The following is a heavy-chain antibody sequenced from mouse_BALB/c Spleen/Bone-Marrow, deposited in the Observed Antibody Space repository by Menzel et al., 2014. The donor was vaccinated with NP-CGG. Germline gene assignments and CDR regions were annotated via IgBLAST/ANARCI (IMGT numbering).Heavy chain of an antibody. CDR2: ISGGSSYT. CDR1: GFTFSSYG. Sequence: EVMLVESGGNLVKSGGSLKLSCAASGFTFSSYGMSWVRQTPEKRLEWVATISGGSSYTFYPDSVKGRFTISRDNAKNNLYLQLSSLRSEDTALYYCARHAYYDQTEVSFVYWGQGTLVTVSA. V-gene: IGHV5-9-2*01. J-gene: IGHJ3*01. D-gene: IGHD2-4*01. CDR3: ARHAYYDQTEVSFVY.